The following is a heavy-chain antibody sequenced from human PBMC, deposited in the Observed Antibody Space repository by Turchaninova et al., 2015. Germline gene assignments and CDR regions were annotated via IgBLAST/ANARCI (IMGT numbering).Heavy chain of an antibody. Sequence: QITLKESGPTLVKPTQALTLTCTFSGFSLSTSGVGVGWIRQPPGKTLEWLALIYWDDDKRYSPSLKSRLTITKDTSKNQVVLTMTNMDPADTATYYCAHRPLRSSSGYYYYFDYWGQGTLVTVSS. V-gene: IGHV2-5*02. J-gene: IGHJ4*02. CDR3: AHRPLRSSSGYYYYFDY. CDR1: GFSLSTSGVG. CDR2: IYWDDDK. D-gene: IGHD3-22*01.